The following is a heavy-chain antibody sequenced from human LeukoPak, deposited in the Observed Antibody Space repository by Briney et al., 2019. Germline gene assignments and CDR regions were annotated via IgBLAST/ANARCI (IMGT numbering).Heavy chain of an antibody. CDR3: AREYRSSSGRAFDY. CDR2: IGTTGDT. CDR1: GFTFDDYA. V-gene: IGHV3-13*01. Sequence: GGSLRLSCAASGFTFDDYAMHWVRQATGKGLEWVSAIGTTGDTFYPGSVKGRFTISRENAKNSLYLQMNSLRAGDTAVYYCAREYRSSSGRAFDYWGQGTLVTVSS. D-gene: IGHD6-6*01. J-gene: IGHJ4*02.